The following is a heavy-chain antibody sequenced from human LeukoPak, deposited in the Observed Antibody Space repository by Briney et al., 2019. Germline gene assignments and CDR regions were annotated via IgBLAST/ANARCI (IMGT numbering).Heavy chain of an antibody. CDR3: VSGNDPDSTWENYRLDAFDI. D-gene: IGHD3-16*02. V-gene: IGHV3-21*01. CDR2: ISSTSDYI. CDR1: GYTFSHYS. J-gene: IGHJ3*02. Sequence: KPGGSLRLSCAASGYTFSHYSVNWVRQAPGKGLEWVSSISSTSDYIYYADSVKGRFTISRDNTKSSLYLQMNSLRAEDTAVHYYVSGNDPDSTWENYRLDAFDIWGQGTTVIVSS.